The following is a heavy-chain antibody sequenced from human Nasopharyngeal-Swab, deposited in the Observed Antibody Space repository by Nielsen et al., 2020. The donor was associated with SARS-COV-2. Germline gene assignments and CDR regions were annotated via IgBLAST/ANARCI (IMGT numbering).Heavy chain of an antibody. CDR2: ISSSGSTI. J-gene: IGHJ4*02. V-gene: IGHV3-11*04. D-gene: IGHD3-9*01. CDR3: ARYGGIQILTGYFDY. Sequence: GESLKISYAASGFTFSDYYMSWIRQAPGKGLEWVSYISSSGSTIYYADSVKGRFTISRDNAKNSLYLQMNSLRAEDTAVYYCARYGGIQILTGYFDYWGPGTLVTVSS. CDR1: GFTFSDYY.